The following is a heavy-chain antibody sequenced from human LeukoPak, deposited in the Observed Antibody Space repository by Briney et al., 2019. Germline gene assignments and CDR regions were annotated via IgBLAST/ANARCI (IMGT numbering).Heavy chain of an antibody. Sequence: TGGSLRLSCATSGFIFSRYWMCWVRQAPGKGLEWVANIKSDGSEEYYGDSVKGRFTISRDNAKNSLYLQMNSLRAEDTAVYYCARAIGGYGDYWGQGTLVTVSS. V-gene: IGHV3-7*01. J-gene: IGHJ4*02. CDR2: IKSDGSEE. CDR1: GFIFSRYW. CDR3: ARAIGGYGDY. D-gene: IGHD5-12*01.